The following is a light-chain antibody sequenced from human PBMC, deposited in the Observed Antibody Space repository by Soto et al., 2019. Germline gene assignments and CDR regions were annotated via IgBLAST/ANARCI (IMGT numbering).Light chain of an antibody. Sequence: DIQMTQSPSSLSASVGDRVTITCRASQDISNSLAWYQQKPGKVPKVLIYAASILQSGVPARFSGSGSGTDFTLNISSLQPEDVATYYCQKYNSAPLTFGGGTKVEI. V-gene: IGKV1-27*01. J-gene: IGKJ4*01. CDR1: QDISNS. CDR2: AAS. CDR3: QKYNSAPLT.